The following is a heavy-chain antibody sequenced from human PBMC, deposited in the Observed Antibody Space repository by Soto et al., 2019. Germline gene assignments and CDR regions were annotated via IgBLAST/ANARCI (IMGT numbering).Heavy chain of an antibody. CDR3: ARDQKWDYWKYGYYYGMDV. Sequence: LRLSCGASGFTFSSYWMSWVRQAPGKGLEWVASIKQDGSEKYYVDSVKGRFTISRDNAKNSLYLQMDSLRVEDTAVYYCARDQKWDYWKYGYYYGMDVWGQGTTVTVSS. J-gene: IGHJ6*02. V-gene: IGHV3-7*01. CDR1: GFTFSSYW. D-gene: IGHD1-7*01. CDR2: IKQDGSEK.